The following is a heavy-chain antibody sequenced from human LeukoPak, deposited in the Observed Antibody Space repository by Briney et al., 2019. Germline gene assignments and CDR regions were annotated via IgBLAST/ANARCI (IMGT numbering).Heavy chain of an antibody. J-gene: IGHJ4*02. CDR3: ARVRDYYDSSETADY. CDR1: GFTFDDYA. D-gene: IGHD3-22*01. Sequence: GRSLRLSCAASGFTFDDYAMHWVRQAPGKGLEWVSGISWNSGSIGYADSVKGRFTISRDNAKNSLYLQMNSLRAEDTAVYYCARVRDYYDSSETADYWGQGTLVTVSS. CDR2: ISWNSGSI. V-gene: IGHV3-9*01.